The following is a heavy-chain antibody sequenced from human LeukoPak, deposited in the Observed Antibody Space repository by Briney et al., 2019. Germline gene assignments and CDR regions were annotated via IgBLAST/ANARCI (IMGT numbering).Heavy chain of an antibody. V-gene: IGHV4-4*02. J-gene: IGHJ4*02. CDR3: ARDRERGMVRGILDY. CDR1: GGSISSSNW. Sequence: SETLSLTRAVSGGSISSSNWWSWVRQPPGKGLEWIGEIYHSGSTNYNPSLKSRVTISVDKSKNQFSLKLSSVTAADTAVYYCARDRERGMVRGILDYWGQGTLVTVSS. CDR2: IYHSGST. D-gene: IGHD3-10*01.